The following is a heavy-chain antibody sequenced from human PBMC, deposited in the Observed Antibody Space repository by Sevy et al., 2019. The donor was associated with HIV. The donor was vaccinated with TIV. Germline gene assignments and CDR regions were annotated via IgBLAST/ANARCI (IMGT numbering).Heavy chain of an antibody. D-gene: IGHD1-26*01. CDR2: ITSGGSYI. CDR3: ARGATKTGSYPGAY. Sequence: GGSLRLSCVASGFTFSNYSMNWVRQAPGKGLEWVSSITSGGSYIYYADSVKGRFTISRDNAKNSVYLQMNSLRAEDTAVYFCARGATKTGSYPGAYWGQGTLVTVSS. CDR1: GFTFSNYS. J-gene: IGHJ4*02. V-gene: IGHV3-21*01.